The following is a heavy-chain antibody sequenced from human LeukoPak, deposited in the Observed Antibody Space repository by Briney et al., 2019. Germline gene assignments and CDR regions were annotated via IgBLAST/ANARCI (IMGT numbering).Heavy chain of an antibody. Sequence: GGSLRLSCAASGFTVSSNYMSWVRQAPGKGLEWVSIIYSGGSTFYADSVKGRFTISRDNSKNTLYLQMNSLRAEDTAVYYCAREFGKDYYDVASHYYSRNWFDPWGQGTLVTVSS. J-gene: IGHJ5*02. CDR2: IYSGGST. CDR1: GFTVSSNY. V-gene: IGHV3-53*01. CDR3: AREFGKDYYDVASHYYSRNWFDP. D-gene: IGHD3-22*01.